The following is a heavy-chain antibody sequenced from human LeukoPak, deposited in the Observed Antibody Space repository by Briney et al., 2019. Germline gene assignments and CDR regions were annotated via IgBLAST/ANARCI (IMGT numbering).Heavy chain of an antibody. CDR2: IVVGSGNT. CDR1: GFTFTNSP. Sequence: SVKVSCKASGFTFTNSPMQWVRQACGQRLEWIGWIVVGSGNTNYAQKFQERVTITRDMSTSTAYMELRSLRSEDTAVYYCATGSGWYSPDYWGQGTLVTVSS. D-gene: IGHD6-19*01. CDR3: ATGSGWYSPDY. V-gene: IGHV1-58*02. J-gene: IGHJ4*02.